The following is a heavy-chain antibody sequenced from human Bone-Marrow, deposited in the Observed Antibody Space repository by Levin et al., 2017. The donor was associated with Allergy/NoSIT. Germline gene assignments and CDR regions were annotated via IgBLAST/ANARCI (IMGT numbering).Heavy chain of an antibody. CDR1: GFTFTNAW. CDR2: ISSKIDGGTT. V-gene: IGHV3-15*01. D-gene: IGHD7-27*01. Sequence: PGGSLRLSCTGSGFTFTNAWMSWVRQAPGKGLEWVGRISSKIDGGTTDHAAPVRGRFTISRDDSKSTLYLQMNSLQTEDTAVYYCTTEYWGSSNYWGQGTLVIVSS. CDR3: TTEYWGSSNY. J-gene: IGHJ4*02.